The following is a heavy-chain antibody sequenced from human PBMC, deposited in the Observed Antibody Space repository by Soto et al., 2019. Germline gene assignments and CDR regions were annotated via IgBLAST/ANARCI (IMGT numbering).Heavy chain of an antibody. D-gene: IGHD3-10*01. Sequence: EVQLLESGGGLVQPGGSLRLSCAASGFTFSNSALRWVRQAPGKGLEWVSSITDSGVSTYYSDSVKGRFTISRDNSKNTLFVQMNSLRADDTAVYYCVAGKFFDYWGQGTLVTVSS. CDR3: VAGKFFDY. CDR1: GFTFSNSA. V-gene: IGHV3-23*01. J-gene: IGHJ4*02. CDR2: ITDSGVST.